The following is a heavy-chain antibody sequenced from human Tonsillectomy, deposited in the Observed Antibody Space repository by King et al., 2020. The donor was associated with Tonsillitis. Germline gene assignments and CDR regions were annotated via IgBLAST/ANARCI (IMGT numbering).Heavy chain of an antibody. D-gene: IGHD3-22*01. CDR3: ARDGDSSGYYHTFDY. Sequence: QLVQSGAEVKKPGASVKVSCKASGYSFAAYSIHWVRQAPGQGLEWMGRINPNSGGTNYAQKFQGRDTMTRDTSICTAYMELSRLRSDEMDVYFCARDGDSSGYYHTFDYLGQGTLVTGSS. J-gene: IGHJ4*02. CDR1: GYSFAAYS. V-gene: IGHV1-2*05. CDR2: INPNSGGT.